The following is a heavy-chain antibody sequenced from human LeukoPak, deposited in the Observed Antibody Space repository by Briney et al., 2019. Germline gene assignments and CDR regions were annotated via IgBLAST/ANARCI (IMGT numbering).Heavy chain of an antibody. CDR1: GGSISSYY. Sequence: SETLSLTCTVSGGSISSYYWSWIRQPPGKGLEWIGYIYYSGSTNYNPSLKSRVTISVDTSKNQFSLNLSSVTAADTAVYFCARLSWPGRGSRFDPWGQGTLVTVSS. CDR3: ARLSWPGRGSRFDP. J-gene: IGHJ5*02. D-gene: IGHD3-10*01. V-gene: IGHV4-59*01. CDR2: IYYSGST.